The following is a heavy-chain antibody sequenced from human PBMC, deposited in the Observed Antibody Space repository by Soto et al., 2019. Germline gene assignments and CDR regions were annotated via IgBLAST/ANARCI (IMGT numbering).Heavy chain of an antibody. D-gene: IGHD6-19*01. CDR2: ISSSSSYI. V-gene: IGHV3-21*01. CDR3: AREEVAGFDY. J-gene: IGHJ4*02. CDR1: GFTFSSYS. Sequence: GGSLRLSCAASGFTFSSYSMNWVHQAPGKGLEWVSSISSSSSYIYYADSVKGRFTISRDNAKNSLNLQMNSLRAEDTALYYCAREEVAGFDYWGQGTLVTVSS.